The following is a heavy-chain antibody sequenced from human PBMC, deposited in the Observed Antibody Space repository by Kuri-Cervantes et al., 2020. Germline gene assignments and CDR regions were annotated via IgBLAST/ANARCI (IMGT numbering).Heavy chain of an antibody. CDR1: GFTFSNAW. CDR3: ARLVPSTNIDY. J-gene: IGHJ4*02. Sequence: GESLKISCAASGFTFSNAWMSWVRQAPGKGLEWVGRIKSKTDGGTTDYAAPVKGRFTISRDDSKNTLYLQMNSLRAEDTAVYYCARLVPSTNIDYWGQGTLVTVSS. CDR2: IKSKTDGGTT. D-gene: IGHD5-24*01. V-gene: IGHV3-15*01.